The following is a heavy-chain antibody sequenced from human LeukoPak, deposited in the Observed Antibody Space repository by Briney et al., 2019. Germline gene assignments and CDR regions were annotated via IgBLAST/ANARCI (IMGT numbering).Heavy chain of an antibody. V-gene: IGHV4-39*01. D-gene: IGHD3-10*01. Sequence: SETLSLTCTVSGGSISSSSYYWGWIRRPPGKGLEWIGSISNSGSAYYNPSLKSRVTISVDTSKNQFSLHLSSVTAADTAVFYCARLGGRGSGTYYNSGDPDYWGQGTLVTVSS. CDR3: ARLGGRGSGTYYNSGDPDY. J-gene: IGHJ4*02. CDR2: ISNSGSA. CDR1: GGSISSSSYY.